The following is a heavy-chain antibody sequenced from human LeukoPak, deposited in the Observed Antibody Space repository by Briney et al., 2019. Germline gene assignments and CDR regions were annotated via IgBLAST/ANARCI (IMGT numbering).Heavy chain of an antibody. Sequence: GESLKISCKGSGYSFTSYWIGWVRQMPGKGLEWMGIIHPGDSDTRYSPSFQGQVTISADKSISTAYLQWSSLKASDTAMYYCARRSIAARPYYYYMDVWGKGTTVTVSS. V-gene: IGHV5-51*01. D-gene: IGHD6-6*01. CDR3: ARRSIAARPYYYYMDV. CDR2: IHPGDSDT. J-gene: IGHJ6*03. CDR1: GYSFTSYW.